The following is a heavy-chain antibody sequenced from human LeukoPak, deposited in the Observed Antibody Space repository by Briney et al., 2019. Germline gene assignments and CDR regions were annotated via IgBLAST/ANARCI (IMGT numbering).Heavy chain of an antibody. CDR1: GFTFSTYS. Sequence: GGSLSLSCAASGFTFSTYSMNWVRQAPGKGLEWVSYISSSSPIYYAHSLKGRFTISIDNAKNSLYLQMNRLRAEDTAVYYCARHFCSSTSCSNWGQGTLVTVSS. J-gene: IGHJ4*02. CDR2: ISSSSPI. D-gene: IGHD2-2*01. V-gene: IGHV3-48*01. CDR3: ARHFCSSTSCSN.